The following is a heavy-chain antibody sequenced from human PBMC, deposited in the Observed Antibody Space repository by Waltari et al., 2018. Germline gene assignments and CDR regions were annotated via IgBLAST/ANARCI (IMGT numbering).Heavy chain of an antibody. CDR3: AKYGGSSGMAFDS. D-gene: IGHD2-15*01. Sequence: GESGGGLVQPGGSLRLSCAASGFTFSGYWTTWLRRIPGTGLEWVANINKDGSVRRFVESVKGRITISRDNAKNSVFLEMNSLRTEDTAVYYCAKYGGSSGMAFDSWGQGALVSVSS. V-gene: IGHV3-7*02. CDR1: GFTFSGYW. J-gene: IGHJ4*02. CDR2: INKDGSVR.